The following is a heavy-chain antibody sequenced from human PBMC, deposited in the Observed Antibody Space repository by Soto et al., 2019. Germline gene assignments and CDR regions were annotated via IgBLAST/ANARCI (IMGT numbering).Heavy chain of an antibody. CDR2: ITYNGDT. V-gene: IGHV1-18*01. CDR1: GYTVTSYG. CDR3: ARAVITRYGVLDY. Sequence: QVQLVQSGAEVKKPGASVKVSCKASGYTVTSYGISWVRQAPGQGLEWMGWITYNGDTNYPQKLQGRVTMTTDTSTSTAYMELRSLRSDDTAMYYCARAVITRYGVLDYWGQGTLLTVSS. J-gene: IGHJ4*02. D-gene: IGHD3-22*01.